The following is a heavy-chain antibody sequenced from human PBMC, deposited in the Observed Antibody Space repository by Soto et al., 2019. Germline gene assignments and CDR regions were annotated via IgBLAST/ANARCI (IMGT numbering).Heavy chain of an antibody. Sequence: TGGSLRLSCAASGFTFSSYSMNWVRQAPGKGLDWVSYISSSSTIYYADSVKGRFTISRDNAKNSLYLQMNSLRAEDTAVYYCARGGGYDHYWGQGTLVTVSS. CDR2: ISSSSTI. D-gene: IGHD2-2*01. V-gene: IGHV3-48*01. CDR1: GFTFSSYS. CDR3: ARGGGYDHY. J-gene: IGHJ4*02.